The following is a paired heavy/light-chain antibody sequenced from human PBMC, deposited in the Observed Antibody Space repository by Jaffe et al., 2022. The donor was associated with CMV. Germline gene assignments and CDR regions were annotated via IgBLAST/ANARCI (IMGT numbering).Heavy chain of an antibody. V-gene: IGHV5-51*01. J-gene: IGHJ6*02. D-gene: IGHD1-1*01. CDR1: GYTFTNYW. CDR2: IFPGDSDT. Sequence: EVQLVQSGAELKKPGESLKISCQGSGYTFTNYWIGWVRQMPGKGLEWMGVIFPGDSDTKYSPSFQGQVTMSADKSINTAYLQWSSLKASDTAIYYCARPSGERGLFFRKRSYQYTLDVWGQGTTVTVSS. CDR3: ARPSGERGLFFRKRSYQYTLDV.
Light chain of an antibody. J-gene: IGLJ2*01. V-gene: IGLV2-11*01. CDR2: DVN. CDR3: CSYAGNYPHVI. Sequence: QSALTQPRSVSGSPGQSVTISCAGTSSDVGAYNYVSWYQQYPGKAPKLLISDVNKRPSGVPDRFFGSKSGNTASLTISGLQAEDEADYYCCSYAGNYPHVIFGGGTKLTVL. CDR1: SSDVGAYNY.